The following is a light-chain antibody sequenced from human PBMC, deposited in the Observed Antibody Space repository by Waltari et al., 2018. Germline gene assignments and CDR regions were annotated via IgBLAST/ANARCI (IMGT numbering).Light chain of an antibody. CDR2: VNRDGSH. CDR3: QTGGHGTWV. CDR1: SGHSSNI. J-gene: IGLJ3*02. V-gene: IGLV4-69*01. Sequence: QLVVTQSPSASASLGASVKLTCTLSSGHSSNIIAWLQQQPEKGPRYLMKVNRDGSHSRGDEIPDRCSGSSSGAGRHLTISSLQAEDEADYYCQTGGHGTWVFGGGTKLTVL.